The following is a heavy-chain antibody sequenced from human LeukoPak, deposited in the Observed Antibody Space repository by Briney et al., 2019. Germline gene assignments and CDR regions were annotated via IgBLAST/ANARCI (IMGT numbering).Heavy chain of an antibody. CDR2: IYPGDSDT. D-gene: IGHD6-13*01. Sequence: KFGESLKISCKGSGYSFTSYWIGWVRQMTGKGLEWMGIIYPGDSDTRDSPSFQGQVTISGDKSISTAYVQWISLKASDTAMYYCARRDSSSKHFDYWGQGTLVAVAS. J-gene: IGHJ4*02. V-gene: IGHV5-51*01. CDR1: GYSFTSYW. CDR3: ARRDSSSKHFDY.